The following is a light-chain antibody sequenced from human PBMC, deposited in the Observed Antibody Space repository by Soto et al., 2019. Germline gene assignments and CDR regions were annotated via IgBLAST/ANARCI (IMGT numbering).Light chain of an antibody. CDR1: QTITSW. CDR3: QQYNSYPYS. J-gene: IGKJ2*03. V-gene: IGKV1-5*01. Sequence: DIQMTQSPSSLSGSVGDRVTITCRASQTITSWLAWYQQKPGKAPKLLIYDASSLESGVSSRFSGSGSGTEFTLTISSLQPDDFATFYCQQYNSYPYSFGQGTKVDIK. CDR2: DAS.